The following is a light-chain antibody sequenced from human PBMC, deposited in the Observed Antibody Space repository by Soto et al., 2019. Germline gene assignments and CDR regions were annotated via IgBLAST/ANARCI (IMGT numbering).Light chain of an antibody. CDR1: RSDIGDYDY. V-gene: IGLV2-14*01. J-gene: IGLJ2*01. CDR3: SSYTRSSSLV. CDR2: EVS. Sequence: QSALTQPASVSGSPGQSITISCTGTRSDIGDYDYVSWYQPHPGKAPKLMIYEVSNRPSGISNRSSGSKSGNTASLTISGLQPEDEADYYCSSYTRSSSLVFGGGTKLTVL.